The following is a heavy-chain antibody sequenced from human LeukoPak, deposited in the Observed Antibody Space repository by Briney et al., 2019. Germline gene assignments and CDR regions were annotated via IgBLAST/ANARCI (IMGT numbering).Heavy chain of an antibody. CDR1: GGSISSYY. D-gene: IGHD6-19*01. CDR3: ASGTVAGTDFDY. Sequence: TTSETLSLTCTVSGGSISSYYWSWIRQPPGKGLEWIGYIYYSGSTNYNPSLKSRVTISVDTSKNQFSLKLSSVTAADTAVYYCASGTVAGTDFDYWGQGTLVTVSS. CDR2: IYYSGST. J-gene: IGHJ4*02. V-gene: IGHV4-59*01.